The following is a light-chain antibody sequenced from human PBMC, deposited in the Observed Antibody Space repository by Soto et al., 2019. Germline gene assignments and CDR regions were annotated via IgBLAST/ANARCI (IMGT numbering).Light chain of an antibody. J-gene: IGKJ4*01. CDR2: DAS. CDR3: QQYDNYLIT. Sequence: DIKMTQSPSTLAASVGDRVTITCRASQSVRSWLAWYQQKPGRPPKFLIYDASSLESGVPSRFSGSGSGTEFNLTISNLQPDDFATYYCQQYDNYLITFGGGTKVE. CDR1: QSVRSW. V-gene: IGKV1-5*01.